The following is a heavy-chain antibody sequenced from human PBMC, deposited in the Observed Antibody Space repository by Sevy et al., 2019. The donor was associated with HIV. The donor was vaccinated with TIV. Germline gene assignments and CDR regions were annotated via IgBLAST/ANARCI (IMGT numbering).Heavy chain of an antibody. D-gene: IGHD2-15*01. J-gene: IGHJ5*02. CDR3: AREPGISGVSPFDP. V-gene: IGHV1-18*01. CDR2: ISAYNGNT. Sequence: ASVKVSCKASGYTFTSYGISWVRQAPGQGLEWMGWISAYNGNTNYAQKLQGRVTMTTATSTSTAYMELRSLRSDDTAVYYCAREPGISGVSPFDPWGQGTLVTVSS. CDR1: GYTFTSYG.